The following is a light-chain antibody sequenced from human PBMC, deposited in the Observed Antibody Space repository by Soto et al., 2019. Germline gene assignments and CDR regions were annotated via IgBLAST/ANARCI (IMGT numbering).Light chain of an antibody. CDR3: QQYDNSVWT. Sequence: DIQMTQSPSTVSASVGDRFTIACRASQSISSWLAWYQQKPGKAPKLLIYKASSLESGVPSRFSGSGSGTDFTLTISRLEPEDLAVYYCQQYDNSVWTFGQGTKVDIK. V-gene: IGKV1-5*03. J-gene: IGKJ1*01. CDR1: QSISSW. CDR2: KAS.